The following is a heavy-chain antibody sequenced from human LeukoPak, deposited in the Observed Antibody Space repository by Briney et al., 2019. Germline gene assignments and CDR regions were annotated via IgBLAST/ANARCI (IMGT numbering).Heavy chain of an antibody. CDR3: AKHGGTYSTSWYDY. CDR1: GYRFTSHW. J-gene: IGHJ4*02. Sequence: GQSLKLSCKASGYRFTSHWIGWVRQMPGRGLEWMGIVFPGDSDTRYSPSFQGQVTISADKSISTAYLQWSSLKASDTAIYYCAKHGGTYSTSWYDYWGQGTLVTVSS. V-gene: IGHV5-51*01. CDR2: VFPGDSDT. D-gene: IGHD6-13*01.